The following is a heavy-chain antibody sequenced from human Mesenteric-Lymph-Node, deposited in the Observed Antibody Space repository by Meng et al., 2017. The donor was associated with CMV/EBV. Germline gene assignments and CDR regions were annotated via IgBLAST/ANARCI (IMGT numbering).Heavy chain of an antibody. CDR3: AKDKGYSTSSSGVDY. CDR2: IFYTGGT. D-gene: IGHD6-6*01. CDR1: GGSISSSIYY. Sequence: SETLSLTCTVSGGSISSSIYYWGWIRQPPGKGLEWIGSIFYTGGTYYNPSLTSRVTISVDTSKSHLSLELSSVTAADTAVYYCAKDKGYSTSSSGVDYWGQGTLVTVSS. V-gene: IGHV4-39*07. J-gene: IGHJ4*02.